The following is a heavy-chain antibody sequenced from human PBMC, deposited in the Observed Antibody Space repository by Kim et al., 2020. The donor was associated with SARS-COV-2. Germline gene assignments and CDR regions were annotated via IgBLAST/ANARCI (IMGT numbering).Heavy chain of an antibody. Sequence: NSNPSHKSRVTISVDTSKNQFSLKLSSVTAADTAVYYCAVGLRSGYFVYWGQGTLVTVSS. D-gene: IGHD3-22*01. J-gene: IGHJ4*02. V-gene: IGHV4-59*01. CDR3: AVGLRSGYFVY.